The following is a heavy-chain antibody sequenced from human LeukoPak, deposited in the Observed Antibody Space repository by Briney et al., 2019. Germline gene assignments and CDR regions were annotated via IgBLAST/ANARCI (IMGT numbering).Heavy chain of an antibody. J-gene: IGHJ4*02. D-gene: IGHD1-20*01. CDR2: IYYSGST. V-gene: IGHV4-30-4*08. Sequence: SETLSLTCTVSGGSISSGDYYWSWIRQPPGKGLEWIGYIYYSGSTYYNPSLKSRVTISVDTSKNQFSLKLSSVTAADTAVYYCARDFGITGTTSVFDYWGQGTLVTVSS. CDR3: ARDFGITGTTSVFDY. CDR1: GGSISSGDYY.